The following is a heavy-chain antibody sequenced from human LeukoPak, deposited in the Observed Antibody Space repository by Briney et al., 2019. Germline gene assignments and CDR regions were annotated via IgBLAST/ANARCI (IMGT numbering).Heavy chain of an antibody. D-gene: IGHD2-15*01. CDR1: GGTFNNYA. CDR2: IIPIFGSS. J-gene: IGHJ2*01. CDR3: ARDWPGISLHFDL. V-gene: IGHV1-69*13. Sequence: SVKVSCKASGGTFNNYAINWVRQAPGQGLEWMGGIIPIFGSSNYAQKFQGRVTITADESTTTAYMDLSRLTSDDTAVYYCARDWPGISLHFDLWGRGTLITVSS.